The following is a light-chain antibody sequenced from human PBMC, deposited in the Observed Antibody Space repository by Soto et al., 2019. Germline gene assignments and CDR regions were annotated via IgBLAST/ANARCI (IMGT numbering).Light chain of an antibody. Sequence: IVLTQSPGTRSLSPGERGTLSCRASQSVSNNYLAWYQQKPGQAPRLLIYGASNRATGIPDRFSGSGSGTDFTLTISRLEPEDFAVYYCQQRSDSITFGQGTRLEI. CDR1: QSVSNNY. V-gene: IGKV3D-20*02. CDR3: QQRSDSIT. CDR2: GAS. J-gene: IGKJ5*01.